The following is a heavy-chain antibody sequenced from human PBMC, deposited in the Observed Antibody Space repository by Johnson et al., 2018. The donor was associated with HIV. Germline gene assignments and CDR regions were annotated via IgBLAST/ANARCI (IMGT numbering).Heavy chain of an antibody. CDR1: GFTFSNYA. CDR2: IGSNT. Sequence: VQLVESGGGLVQPGGSLRLSCAASGFTFSNYAMSWVRQAPGKGLEWVSSIGSNTHYADSVKGRFTISRDNAKNSLYLQVKGLRAEDTALYYCARTYYYYNDAFDMWGQGTMVTVSS. V-gene: IGHV3-23*05. J-gene: IGHJ3*02. CDR3: ARTYYYYNDAFDM. D-gene: IGHD3-22*01.